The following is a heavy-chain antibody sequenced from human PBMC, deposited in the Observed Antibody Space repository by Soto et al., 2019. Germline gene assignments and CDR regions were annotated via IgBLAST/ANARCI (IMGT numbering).Heavy chain of an antibody. V-gene: IGHV3-30*09. CDR2: ISSDGNHK. D-gene: IGHD1-26*01. CDR1: GFSVSAYT. J-gene: IGHJ4*02. CDR3: ARWEQPLSVY. Sequence: QVQLVESGGGVVQPGRSLRLSCAASGFSVSAYTVHWVRQAPGKGLEWVAVISSDGNHKYYTDSVKGRFAISRDTSTNPVFLQMLGLRPEAPAAYSCARWEQPLSVYWGPVTLVTVSS.